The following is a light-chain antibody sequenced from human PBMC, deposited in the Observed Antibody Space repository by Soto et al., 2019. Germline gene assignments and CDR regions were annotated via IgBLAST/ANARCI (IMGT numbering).Light chain of an antibody. V-gene: IGKV3-15*01. CDR2: GAS. J-gene: IGKJ2*01. Sequence: EIVMTQSPATLSVSPGERATLSCRASQSVSSNLAWYQQKPGQAPRLLIYGASTRATGISARFSGSGSETEFTLTISSLQSEDFVVYYCQQYNDWPQTFGQGTKLEIK. CDR3: QQYNDWPQT. CDR1: QSVSSN.